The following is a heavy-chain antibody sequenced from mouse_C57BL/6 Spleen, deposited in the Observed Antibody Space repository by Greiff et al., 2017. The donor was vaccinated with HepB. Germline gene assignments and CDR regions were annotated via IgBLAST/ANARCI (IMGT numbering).Heavy chain of an antibody. CDR3: ARGHYGNYVWYFDV. V-gene: IGHV1-42*01. CDR1: GYSFTGYY. D-gene: IGHD2-1*01. J-gene: IGHJ1*03. Sequence: EVKLMESGPELVKPGASVKISCKASGYSFTGYYMNWVKQSPEKSLEWIGVINPSTGGTTYNQKFKAKATLTVDKSSSTAYMQLKSLTSEDSAVYYCARGHYGNYVWYFDVWGTGTTVTVSS. CDR2: INPSTGGT.